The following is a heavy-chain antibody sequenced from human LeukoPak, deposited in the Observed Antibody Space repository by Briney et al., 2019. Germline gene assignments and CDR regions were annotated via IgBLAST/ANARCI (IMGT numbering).Heavy chain of an antibody. CDR2: INPNSGGT. CDR3: AGGGIVVVTAPDAFDI. D-gene: IGHD2-21*02. V-gene: IGHV1-2*02. CDR1: GYTFTGYY. Sequence: ASVKVSCKASGYTFTGYYMHWVRQAPGQGLEWMGWINPNSGGTNYAQKFQGRVTMTRDTSISTAYMELSRLRSDDTAVYYCAGGGIVVVTAPDAFDIWGQGTMVTVSS. J-gene: IGHJ3*02.